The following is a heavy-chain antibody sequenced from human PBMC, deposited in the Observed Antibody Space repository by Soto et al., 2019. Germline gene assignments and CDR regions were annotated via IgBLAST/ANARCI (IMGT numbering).Heavy chain of an antibody. Sequence: QVQLQESGPGLVKPSQTLSLTCTVSGGSISSGAYYWSWIRQHPGKGLEWIGYIYYSGSTFYNPSLQSRVTISVDTSKNQFSLKLSSMTAADTAVYYCARQVSSGYYFRLVYWGQGTLVTVSS. D-gene: IGHD3-22*01. CDR3: ARQVSSGYYFRLVY. CDR1: GGSISSGAYY. V-gene: IGHV4-31*03. CDR2: IYYSGST. J-gene: IGHJ4*02.